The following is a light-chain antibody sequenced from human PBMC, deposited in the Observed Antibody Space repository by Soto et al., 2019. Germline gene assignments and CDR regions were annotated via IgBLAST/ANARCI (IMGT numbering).Light chain of an antibody. V-gene: IGKV1-5*03. J-gene: IGKJ1*01. CDR1: QSIGSW. Sequence: DIQMTQSPSTLSASVGDRVTITCRASQSIGSWLAWNQQKPGRAPKLLIYKASSLESGVPSRFSGSGSGTEFTLTFSSLQPDDFATYFCQQYNSYPWTFGQGTKVEIK. CDR2: KAS. CDR3: QQYNSYPWT.